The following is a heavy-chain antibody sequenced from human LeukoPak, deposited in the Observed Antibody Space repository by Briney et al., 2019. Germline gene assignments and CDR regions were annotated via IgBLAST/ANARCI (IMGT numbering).Heavy chain of an antibody. V-gene: IGHV4-39*01. D-gene: IGHD3-16*01. CDR1: GDSITTEYYW. J-gene: IGHJ4*02. CDR2: IFYTGKI. Sequence: SETLSLPCNVSGDSITTEYYWWGWLRQPPGKGLEWIAIIFYTGKIHDNPSLRNRISMSVETSKDQFSLRLSAVTAADTAVYYCARQLGVGVWALDRWGQGTLVTVSS. CDR3: ARQLGVGVWALDR.